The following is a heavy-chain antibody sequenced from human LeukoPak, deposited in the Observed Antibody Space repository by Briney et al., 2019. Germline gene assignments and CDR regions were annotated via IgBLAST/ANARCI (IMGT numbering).Heavy chain of an antibody. D-gene: IGHD3-10*01. V-gene: IGHV4-59*12. CDR2: VSYSGST. J-gene: IGHJ6*02. CDR1: GVSMRTYY. CDR3: ARIRGGSGIGRGSMDV. Sequence: PSETLSLTCTVSGVSMRTYYWSWIRQPPGKGLEWIGYVSYSGSTYYNPSLKSRVTISVDTSKNQFSLKLSSVTAADTAVYYCARIRGGSGIGRGSMDVWGQGTTVTVSS.